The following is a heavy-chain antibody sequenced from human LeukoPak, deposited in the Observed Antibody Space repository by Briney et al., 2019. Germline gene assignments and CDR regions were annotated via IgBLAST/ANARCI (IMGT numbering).Heavy chain of an antibody. V-gene: IGHV3-21*01. CDR2: IGSVTTYI. D-gene: IGHD6-19*01. J-gene: IGHJ4*02. CDR3: AGAIAVAGPYYFDY. CDR1: GFTFSDYT. Sequence: GGSLRLSCAASGFTFSDYTMNWVRQAPGKGLEWVSSIGSVTTYIYYADSVKGRFTISRDNAKNSLSLQMNSLRAEDTAVYYCAGAIAVAGPYYFDYWGQGTLVTVSS.